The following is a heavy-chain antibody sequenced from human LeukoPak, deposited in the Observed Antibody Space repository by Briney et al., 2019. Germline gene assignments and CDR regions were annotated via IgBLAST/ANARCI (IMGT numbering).Heavy chain of an antibody. CDR1: GYTFATYG. D-gene: IGHD2-2*01. CDR3: ARVGYCSSTSCSYFDY. V-gene: IGHV1-18*01. J-gene: IGHJ4*02. CDR2: ISSNTGKT. Sequence: GASVKVSCKASGYTFATYGFCWVRQAPGHGLEWMGWISSNTGKTDYAQKFQGRVTLTTDTSTSTAYMELRSLRPDDTALYYCARVGYCSSTSCSYFDYWGQGTLVTVSS.